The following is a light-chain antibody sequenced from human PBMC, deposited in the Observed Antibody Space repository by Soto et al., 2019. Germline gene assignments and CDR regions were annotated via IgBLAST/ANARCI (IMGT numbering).Light chain of an antibody. Sequence: EIVLTQSPGTLSLSPGDRASLSCRASQSVNSNYLAWYQRKPGQAPRLLIYGASNRATDSPYRFSASGSGKDFTITITRLEAEEFAVYYCQQYDSTPPTFGQGTKVEVK. CDR3: QQYDSTPPT. CDR1: QSVNSNY. V-gene: IGKV3-20*01. J-gene: IGKJ1*01. CDR2: GAS.